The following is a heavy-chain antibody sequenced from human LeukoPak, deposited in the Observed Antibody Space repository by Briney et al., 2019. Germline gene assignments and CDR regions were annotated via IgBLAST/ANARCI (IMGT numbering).Heavy chain of an antibody. J-gene: IGHJ3*02. CDR1: GFTFSSYS. V-gene: IGHV3-33*08. Sequence: GGSLRLSCAASGFTFSSYSMHWVRQAPGKGLEWVAVIWYDGSNENYSDSLRGRFTISRDNSKNKLYLQMNSLRAEDTAVYYCARSASNYYDSSGYYPVAFDIWGQGTMATVSS. D-gene: IGHD3-22*01. CDR3: ARSASNYYDSSGYYPVAFDI. CDR2: IWYDGSNE.